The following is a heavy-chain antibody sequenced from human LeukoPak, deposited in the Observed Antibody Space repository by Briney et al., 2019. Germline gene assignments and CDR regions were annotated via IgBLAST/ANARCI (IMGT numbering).Heavy chain of an antibody. CDR3: ASSSPLHMHSMVRGYAFDI. CDR1: GFTVSSNY. Sequence: PGGSLRLSCAASGFTVSSNYMSWVRQAPGKGLEWVSVIYSGGSTYYADSVKGRFTISRDNSKNTLYLQMNSLRAEDTAVYYCASSSPLHMHSMVRGYAFDIWGQGTMVTVSS. CDR2: IYSGGST. V-gene: IGHV3-66*01. D-gene: IGHD3-10*01. J-gene: IGHJ3*02.